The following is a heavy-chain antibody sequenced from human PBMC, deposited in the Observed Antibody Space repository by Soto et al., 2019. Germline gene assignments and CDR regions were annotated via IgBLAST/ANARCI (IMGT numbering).Heavy chain of an antibody. D-gene: IGHD3-10*01. CDR2: TKSDGSGT. Sequence: VQLVESGGGLLQPGGSLTLSCTASGFTFSNYWMHWVRQAPGKGLVWVSRTKSDGSGTSYTDSVKGRFTNSRDNAFNTLYLQMRNLRAEDTAVYYCARGGFDYGPGRMDVWGKGTTVIVSS. CDR1: GFTFSNYW. V-gene: IGHV3-74*01. CDR3: ARGGFDYGPGRMDV. J-gene: IGHJ6*04.